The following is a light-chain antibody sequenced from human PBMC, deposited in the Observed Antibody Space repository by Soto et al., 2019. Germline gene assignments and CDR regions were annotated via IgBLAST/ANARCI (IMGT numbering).Light chain of an antibody. J-gene: IGKJ1*01. CDR2: GAS. CDR1: QSVGSD. CDR3: QQYNNWLPCT. Sequence: EIVMTQSPATLSVSLGERATLSCRASQSVGSDLAWYQQKPGQAPRLLIYGASTRAAGIPARFSGSGSGTDFTLTISRLQSEDFSVYYCQQYNNWLPCTFGQGTKVEIK. V-gene: IGKV3-15*01.